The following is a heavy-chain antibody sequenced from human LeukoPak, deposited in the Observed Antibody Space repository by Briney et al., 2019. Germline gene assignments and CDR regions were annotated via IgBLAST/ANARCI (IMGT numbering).Heavy chain of an antibody. CDR2: INYSGST. CDR3: ASYILGGYYDSSGYGMDV. D-gene: IGHD3-22*01. J-gene: IGHJ6*02. Sequence: SETLSLTCTVSGGSISSSSYYWGWICQPPGKGLEWIGSINYSGSTYYNPSLKSRVTISVDTSKNQVSLKLSSVTAADTAVYYCASYILGGYYDSSGYGMDVWGQGTTVTVSS. CDR1: GGSISSSSYY. V-gene: IGHV4-39*07.